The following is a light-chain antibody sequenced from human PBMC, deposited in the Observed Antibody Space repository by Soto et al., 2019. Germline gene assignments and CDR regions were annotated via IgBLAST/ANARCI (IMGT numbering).Light chain of an antibody. Sequence: QSVLTQPASVSGSPGQSITIYCTGTSSDVGGYDYVSWYQQHPGKVPKLMIYEVFRRPSGISDRFSGSKSGNTASLTISGLQAEDEADYYCCSYTTASTFVFGGGTKLTVL. J-gene: IGLJ2*01. V-gene: IGLV2-14*03. CDR1: SSDVGGYDY. CDR3: CSYTTASTFV. CDR2: EVF.